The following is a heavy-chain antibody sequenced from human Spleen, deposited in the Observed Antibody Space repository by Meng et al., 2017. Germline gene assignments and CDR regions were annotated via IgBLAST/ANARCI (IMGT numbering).Heavy chain of an antibody. CDR1: GYSISSGYY. Sequence: SETLSLTCAVSGYSISSGYYWGWIRQSPGKGLEWIGSIYHTGSAFYNPSLKSRVTISVDTSKNQFSLKLSSVTAADTAVYYCARDWQGTYYYGMDVWGQGTTVTVSS. D-gene: IGHD1-1*01. CDR3: ARDWQGTYYYGMDV. CDR2: IYHTGSA. V-gene: IGHV4-38-2*02. J-gene: IGHJ6*02.